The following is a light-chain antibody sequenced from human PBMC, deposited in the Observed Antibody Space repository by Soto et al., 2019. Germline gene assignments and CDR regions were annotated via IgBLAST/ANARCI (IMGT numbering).Light chain of an antibody. Sequence: DIQMTQSPSSLSASVGDRVTITCRASQGISNNLAWYQQKPGKVPQLLIYGASTLQAGVPSRFSGSRSGTDFTLTISSLQPEDVVTYYCKMYDSAPLTFGQGTKVEFK. CDR1: QGISNN. CDR3: KMYDSAPLT. V-gene: IGKV1-27*01. J-gene: IGKJ1*01. CDR2: GAS.